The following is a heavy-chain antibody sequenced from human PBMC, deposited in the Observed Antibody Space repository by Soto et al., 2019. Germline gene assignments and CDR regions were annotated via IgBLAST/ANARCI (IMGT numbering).Heavy chain of an antibody. D-gene: IGHD5-12*01. V-gene: IGHV1-69*13. J-gene: IGHJ6*02. CDR3: ARGRGYSGDDHYYYFDMDV. Sequence: SVKVSCKASGGTFNNYPITWVRQAPGEGLEWMGGSIPIFGTANYAQKFQGRVTISVDESTSTAYMELSSLRSEDTTVYYCARGRGYSGDDHYYYFDMDVWGQGTTVTVSS. CDR2: SIPIFGTA. CDR1: GGTFNNYP.